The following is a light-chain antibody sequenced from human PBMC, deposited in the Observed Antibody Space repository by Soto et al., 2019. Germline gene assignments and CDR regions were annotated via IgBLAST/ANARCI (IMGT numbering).Light chain of an antibody. V-gene: IGLV2-14*01. Sequence: QSVLTQPASVSGSPGQSITISCTGTSSDVGGYDYVSWYQQHPGKAPKLVIYDVTDRPSGVSDRFSGSKSGDTASLTLSGVQAEDEADYYCSSYTSSSTRVFGTGTKLTVL. CDR2: DVT. CDR3: SSYTSSSTRV. J-gene: IGLJ1*01. CDR1: SSDVGGYDY.